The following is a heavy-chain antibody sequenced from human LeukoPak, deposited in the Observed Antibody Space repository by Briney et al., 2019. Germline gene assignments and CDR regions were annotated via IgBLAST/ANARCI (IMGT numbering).Heavy chain of an antibody. CDR1: GYTFTKHP. Sequence: ASVKVSCKTSGYTFTKHPMHWVRQAPGQRLEWMGWINTDNGNTKYSEKFQGRVAITRDTSASTAYMELNSLTSEDTALYYCAPLIGAYFDYWGQGTLVPVSS. CDR3: APLIGAYFDY. V-gene: IGHV1-3*04. CDR2: INTDNGNT. J-gene: IGHJ4*02. D-gene: IGHD3-10*01.